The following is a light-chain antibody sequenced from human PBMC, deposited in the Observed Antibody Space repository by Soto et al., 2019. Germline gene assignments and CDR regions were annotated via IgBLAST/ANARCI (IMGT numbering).Light chain of an antibody. CDR3: QQDNCYPLT. CDR1: QRISSW. CDR2: DPS. J-gene: IGKJ4*01. Sequence: DIQMTQSPSTLPASVGDRVTITCRASQRISSWFAWYQQKPGKAPKLLIYDPSSLESGVPSRCSGSGSWTGCTLIISHLQTDDFAYYYCQQDNCYPLTFGVGTKVEIK. V-gene: IGKV1-5*01.